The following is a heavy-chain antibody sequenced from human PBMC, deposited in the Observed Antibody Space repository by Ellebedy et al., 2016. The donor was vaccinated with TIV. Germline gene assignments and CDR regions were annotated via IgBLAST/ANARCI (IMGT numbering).Heavy chain of an antibody. CDR3: ARDGEYSSSFSFYFDY. D-gene: IGHD6-6*01. CDR2: IKQDGSEK. Sequence: GGSLRLXCAASGFTVSSNYMSWVRQAPGKGLEWVANIKQDGSEKYYVDSVKGRFTISRDNAKNSLYLQMNSLRAEDTAVYYCARDGEYSSSFSFYFDYWGQGTLVTVSS. CDR1: GFTVSSNY. J-gene: IGHJ4*02. V-gene: IGHV3-7*01.